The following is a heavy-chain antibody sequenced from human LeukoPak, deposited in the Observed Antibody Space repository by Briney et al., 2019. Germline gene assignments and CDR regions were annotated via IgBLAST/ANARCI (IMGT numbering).Heavy chain of an antibody. Sequence: SQTLSLTCTVSGGSISSGGYYWSWIRQPPGKGLEWIGYIYYSGSTNYNPSLKSRVTISVDTSKNQFSLKLSSVTAADTAVYYCARHSGSYLPYFDYWGQGTLVTVSS. D-gene: IGHD1-26*01. J-gene: IGHJ4*02. V-gene: IGHV4-61*08. CDR1: GGSISSGGYY. CDR3: ARHSGSYLPYFDY. CDR2: IYYSGST.